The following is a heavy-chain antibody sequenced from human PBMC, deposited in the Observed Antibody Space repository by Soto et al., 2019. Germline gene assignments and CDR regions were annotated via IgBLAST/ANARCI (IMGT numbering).Heavy chain of an antibody. CDR3: AKDEAPALPKLNPDDYGDYEGY. V-gene: IGHV3-23*01. CDR1: GFTFSSYA. D-gene: IGHD4-17*01. Sequence: GGSLRLSCAASGFTFSSYAMSWVRQAPGKGLEWVSAISGSGGSTYYADSVKGRFTISRDNSKNTLYLQMNSLRAEDTAVYYCAKDEAPALPKLNPDDYGDYEGYWGQGTLVTVSS. CDR2: ISGSGGST. J-gene: IGHJ4*02.